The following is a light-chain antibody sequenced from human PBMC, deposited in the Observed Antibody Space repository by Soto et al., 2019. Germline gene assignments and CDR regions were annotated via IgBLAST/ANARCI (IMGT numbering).Light chain of an antibody. CDR2: EGI. CDR3: CSHAGTYVI. Sequence: QSALTQPASVSGSPGQSITISCTGTSSDVGTSNLVSWYQQHPGKVPTLMIYEGIKRPSGVSNRFSGSKSGNTASLTISGLQAEDEADYYCCSHAGTYVIFGGGTQLTVL. J-gene: IGLJ2*01. CDR1: SSDVGTSNL. V-gene: IGLV2-23*01.